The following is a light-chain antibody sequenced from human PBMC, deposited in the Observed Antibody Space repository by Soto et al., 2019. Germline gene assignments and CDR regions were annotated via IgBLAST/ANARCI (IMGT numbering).Light chain of an antibody. V-gene: IGLV7-46*01. CDR3: LLFFSGVPV. CDR1: TGTVTSDHY. Sequence: QAVVTQEPSLTVSPGGTVTLTCDSSTGTVTSDHYAYWFQQRPGQAPRTLIYDATDKPPWTPVRFSGSLLGDKAALTLSGAQPEDEAEYYCLLFFSGVPVFGLGTKVTVL. CDR2: DAT. J-gene: IGLJ1*01.